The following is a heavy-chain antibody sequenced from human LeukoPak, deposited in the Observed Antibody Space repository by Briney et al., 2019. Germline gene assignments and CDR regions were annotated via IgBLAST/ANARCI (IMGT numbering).Heavy chain of an antibody. J-gene: IGHJ4*02. CDR1: GYTFTSYY. CDR3: ARVFCGGGTCYSRGLIDS. V-gene: IGHV1-46*01. Sequence: ASVKVSCKASGYTFTSYYMQWVRQAPGQGLEWMGIINPSDGTTYYKQKFQGRVTITRDTSTSTVYMELSSLRSGDTAIYYCARVFCGGGTCYSRGLIDSWGQGTLVTVSS. CDR2: INPSDGTT. D-gene: IGHD2-15*01.